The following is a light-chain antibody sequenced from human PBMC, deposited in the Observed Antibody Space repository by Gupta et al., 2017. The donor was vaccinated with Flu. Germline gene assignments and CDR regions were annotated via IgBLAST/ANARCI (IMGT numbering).Light chain of an antibody. CDR2: GAS. Sequence: PGTLSVSPGESVTRSCRASESVRSDLAWYQQKPGLAPRLLLHGASARAAGIPARFSGRGSGTEFTLSISSLQSEDFAVYYCQQYHNWPPTFGQGTKLEIK. CDR3: QQYHNWPPT. V-gene: IGKV3-15*01. CDR1: ESVRSD. J-gene: IGKJ2*01.